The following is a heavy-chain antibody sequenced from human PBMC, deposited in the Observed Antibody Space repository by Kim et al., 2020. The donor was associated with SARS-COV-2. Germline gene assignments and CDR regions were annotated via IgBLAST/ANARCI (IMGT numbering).Heavy chain of an antibody. CDR3: ATASIGSYSPFDY. D-gene: IGHD1-26*01. V-gene: IGHV1-24*01. Sequence: AQKFQGRGTMTEDTSTDTAYMELSSPRSEDTAVYYCATASIGSYSPFDYWGQGTLVTVSS. J-gene: IGHJ4*02.